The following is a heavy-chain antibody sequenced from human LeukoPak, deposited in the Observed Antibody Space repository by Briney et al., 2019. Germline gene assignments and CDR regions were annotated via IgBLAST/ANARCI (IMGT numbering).Heavy chain of an antibody. CDR2: IYSSGST. CDR1: GYSISSGYY. Sequence: SETLSLTCTVSGYSISSGYYWRWIRQSAGKGLEWIGRIYSSGSTNYNPSLKSRVTMSLDTSKNQLSLSLKLSSVTAADTAVYYCATLAPRAAGAFDIWGQGTMVTVSS. D-gene: IGHD6-13*01. J-gene: IGHJ3*02. CDR3: ATLAPRAAGAFDI. V-gene: IGHV4-4*07.